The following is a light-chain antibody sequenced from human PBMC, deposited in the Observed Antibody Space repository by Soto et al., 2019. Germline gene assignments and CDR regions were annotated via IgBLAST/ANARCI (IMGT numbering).Light chain of an antibody. CDR1: SSDVGGHNY. J-gene: IGLJ1*01. CDR2: DVS. Sequence: QSVLTQPASVSGSPGQSITISCTGTSSDVGGHNYVSWYQQHPGKAPKLMIYDVSNRPSGVSNRFSGSKSGNTASLTISGLQAEDEADYYCSSYTISSTLVFGTGTKVTVL. V-gene: IGLV2-14*03. CDR3: SSYTISSTLV.